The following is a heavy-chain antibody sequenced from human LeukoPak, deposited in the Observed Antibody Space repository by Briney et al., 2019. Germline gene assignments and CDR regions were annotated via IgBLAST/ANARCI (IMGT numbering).Heavy chain of an antibody. CDR1: GGTFSSYA. J-gene: IGHJ3*02. CDR3: ARVGSAQQDAFDI. D-gene: IGHD1-26*01. CDR2: IIPILGIA. Sequence: ASVKVSCKASGGTFSSYAISWVRQAPGQGLEWMGRIIPILGIANYAQKFQGRVTITADKSTSTAYMELSSLRSEDTAVYYCARVGSAQQDAFDIWGQGTMVTVSS. V-gene: IGHV1-69*04.